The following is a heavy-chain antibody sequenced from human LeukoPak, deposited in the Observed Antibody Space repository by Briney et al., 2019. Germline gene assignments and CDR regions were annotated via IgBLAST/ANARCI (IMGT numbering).Heavy chain of an antibody. CDR2: IYPGDSDT. Sequence: GESLKISCKGSGYSFTSYWIGWVRQMPGKGLEWMGIIYPGDSDTRYSPSFQGQVTISADKSMTTAYLQWSSLKASDTAMFYCARLGSILVAGDQYFDYWGQGTLVTVSS. V-gene: IGHV5-51*01. D-gene: IGHD6-19*01. J-gene: IGHJ4*02. CDR3: ARLGSILVAGDQYFDY. CDR1: GYSFTSYW.